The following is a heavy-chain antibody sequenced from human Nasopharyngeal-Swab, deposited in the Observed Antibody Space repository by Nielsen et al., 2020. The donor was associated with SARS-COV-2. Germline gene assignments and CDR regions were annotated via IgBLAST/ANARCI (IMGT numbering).Heavy chain of an antibody. D-gene: IGHD3-16*01. CDR2: IYWDDDK. Sequence: SGPTLVKPTQTLTLTCTFYGLSLSTSGVGVGWIRQPPGKALEWLALIYWDDDKRYSPSLKSRLTITKDTSKNQLVLTMTNMDPVDTATYYCAHRRNDYIWGSLDYWGQGTLVTVSS. V-gene: IGHV2-5*02. CDR3: AHRRNDYIWGSLDY. J-gene: IGHJ4*02. CDR1: GLSLSTSGVG.